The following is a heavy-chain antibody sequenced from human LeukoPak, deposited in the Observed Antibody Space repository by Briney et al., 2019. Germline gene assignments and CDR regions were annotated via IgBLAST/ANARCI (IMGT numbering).Heavy chain of an antibody. Sequence: SETLSLTCTVSGDSISGNHYWNWIRQPAGKGLEWNGRIFTSGNSNYNPSLTSRVTISLDTSKDQFSLRLSSVTAADTAFYYCARESATSGSTDWGQGTLVTVSS. J-gene: IGHJ4*02. D-gene: IGHD3-10*01. CDR2: IFTSGNS. CDR1: GDSISGNHY. V-gene: IGHV4-61*02. CDR3: ARESATSGSTD.